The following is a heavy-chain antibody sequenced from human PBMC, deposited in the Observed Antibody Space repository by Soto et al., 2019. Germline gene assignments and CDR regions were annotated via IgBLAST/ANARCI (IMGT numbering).Heavy chain of an antibody. CDR1: GGTFSSYA. Sequence: QVQLVQSGAEVKKPGSSVKVSGKASGGTFSSYAISWVRQAPGQGLEWMGGIIPIFGTANYAQKFQGRVTITADKSTSTAYMELSSLRSEDTAVYYCARAPPPLGSSGWIFDYWGQGTLVTVSS. CDR3: ARAPPPLGSSGWIFDY. CDR2: IIPIFGTA. D-gene: IGHD6-19*01. J-gene: IGHJ4*02. V-gene: IGHV1-69*06.